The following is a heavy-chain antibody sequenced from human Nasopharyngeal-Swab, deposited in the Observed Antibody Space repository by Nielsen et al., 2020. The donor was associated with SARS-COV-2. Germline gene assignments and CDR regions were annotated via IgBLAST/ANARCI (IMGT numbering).Heavy chain of an antibody. J-gene: IGHJ4*02. CDR1: GFTFSSYW. V-gene: IGHV3-74*01. Sequence: GGSLRLSCAASGFTFSSYWMHWVRQAPGKGLVWVSLINSDGSSTSYADSVKGRFTISRDNAENTLYLQMNSLRAEDTAVYYCARGGSSWYGDFDYWGRGTLVTVSS. CDR3: ARGGSSWYGDFDY. CDR2: INSDGSST. D-gene: IGHD6-13*01.